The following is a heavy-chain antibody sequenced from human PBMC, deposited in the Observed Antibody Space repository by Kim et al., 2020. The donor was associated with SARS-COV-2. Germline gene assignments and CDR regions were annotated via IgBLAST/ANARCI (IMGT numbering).Heavy chain of an antibody. CDR2: INHSGST. D-gene: IGHD3-10*01. CDR1: GGSFSGYY. J-gene: IGHJ5*02. V-gene: IGHV4-34*01. Sequence: SETLSLTCAVYGGSFSGYYWSWIRQPPGKGLEWIGEINHSGSTNYNPSPKSRVTISLDTSKNQFSLKLSPVTAADTAVYYCARARYGSGSWASWGQGTLV. CDR3: ARARYGSGSWAS.